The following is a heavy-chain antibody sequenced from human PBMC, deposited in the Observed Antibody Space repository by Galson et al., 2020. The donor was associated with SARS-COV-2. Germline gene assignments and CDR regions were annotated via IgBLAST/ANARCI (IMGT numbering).Heavy chain of an antibody. V-gene: IGHV4-30-2*01. CDR3: ARAKGASVITTSPENWFDP. CDR1: GGSISSGGYS. CDR2: IYHSGST. D-gene: IGHD1-20*01. J-gene: IGHJ5*02. Sequence: ETSETLSLTCAVSGGSISSGGYSWSWIRQPPGKGLEWIGYIYHSGSTYYNPSLKSRVTISVDRSKNQFSLKLSSVTAADTAVYYCARAKGASVITTSPENWFDPWGQGTLVTVSS.